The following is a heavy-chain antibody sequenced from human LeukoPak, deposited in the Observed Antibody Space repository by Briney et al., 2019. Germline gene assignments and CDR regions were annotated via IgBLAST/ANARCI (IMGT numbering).Heavy chain of an antibody. V-gene: IGHV4-59*13. CDR2: FYSGGA. CDR1: SDSISSYY. CDR3: ARAKRNLSCPFDY. Sequence: SETLSLTCTISSDSISSYYWTWIRQPPGKGLEWIGYFYSGGAYYNPSLNSRVTIPLDTSKNQFFLKLSSVTAADTAVYFCARAKRNLSCPFDYWGQGTLVTVSS. D-gene: IGHD1-1*01. J-gene: IGHJ4*02.